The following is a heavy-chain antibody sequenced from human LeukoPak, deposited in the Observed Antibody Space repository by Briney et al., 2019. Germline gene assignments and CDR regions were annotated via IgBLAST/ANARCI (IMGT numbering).Heavy chain of an antibody. CDR3: AKDPNGDYIGAFDM. CDR1: GLTFSRYA. J-gene: IGHJ3*02. D-gene: IGHD4-17*01. CDR2: ISGSGGST. Sequence: PGGSLRLSCAASGLTFSRYAMTWVRQAPGRGLEWVSSISGSGGSTYYADSVKGRFTFSRDNSKNTLYLQMNGLRAEDTAIYYCAKDPNGDYIGAFDMWGQGTVVTVSS. V-gene: IGHV3-23*01.